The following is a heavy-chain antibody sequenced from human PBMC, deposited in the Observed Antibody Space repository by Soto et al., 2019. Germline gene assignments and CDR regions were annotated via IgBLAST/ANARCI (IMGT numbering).Heavy chain of an antibody. Sequence: SVKVSCKASGGTFSSYTISWVRQAPGQGLEWMGRIIPILGIANYAQKFQGRVTITADKSTSTAYMELSSLRSEDTAVYYCARASSSSSGGYYYYYMDVWGKGTTVTVSS. CDR1: GGTFSSYT. CDR3: ARASSSSSGGYYYYYMDV. V-gene: IGHV1-69*02. D-gene: IGHD6-6*01. CDR2: IIPILGIA. J-gene: IGHJ6*03.